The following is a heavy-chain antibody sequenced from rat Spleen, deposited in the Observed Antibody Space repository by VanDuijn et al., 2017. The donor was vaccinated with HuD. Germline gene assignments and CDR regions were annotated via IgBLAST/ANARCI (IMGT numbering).Heavy chain of an antibody. D-gene: IGHD4-3*01. V-gene: IGHV5-25*01. Sequence: EVQLVESGGDLVQPGRSLKFSCAASGFTFRNYDMAWVRQAPTKGLEWVASISPSGGATYYRDSVKGRFTVSRDNAKSTLYLQMDSLRSEDTATYYCVRQDTSGYSNWFADWGQGTLVTVSS. CDR1: GFTFRNYD. CDR3: VRQDTSGYSNWFAD. J-gene: IGHJ3*01. CDR2: ISPSGGAT.